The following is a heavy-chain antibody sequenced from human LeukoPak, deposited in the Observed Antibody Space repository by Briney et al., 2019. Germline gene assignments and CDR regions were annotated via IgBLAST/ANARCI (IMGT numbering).Heavy chain of an antibody. CDR3: AAGSGYYSPDY. Sequence: ASVNVSCKASGFTFTDSAMHWVRQARGQRLEWIGWIVVDSGNTNSAQKFQDRVTITRDMSTSTAYMELSSLRSEDTAVYYCAAGSGYYSPDYWGQGTLVTVSP. D-gene: IGHD3-22*01. V-gene: IGHV1-58*02. CDR1: GFTFTDSA. J-gene: IGHJ4*02. CDR2: IVVDSGNT.